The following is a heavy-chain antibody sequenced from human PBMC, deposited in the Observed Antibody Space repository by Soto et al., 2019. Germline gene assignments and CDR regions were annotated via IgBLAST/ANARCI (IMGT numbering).Heavy chain of an antibody. Sequence: SATLSLTCSLDRHSILGISSYWALSSEPPGKGLEWIGSIYYSGSTYYNPSLKSRVTISVDTSKNQFSLKLSSVTAADTAVYYCARRITMIVVVTTNAAFDIWCQGPMVS. CDR1: RHSILGISSY. D-gene: IGHD3-22*01. CDR3: ARRITMIVVVTTNAAFDI. J-gene: IGHJ3*02. CDR2: IYYSGST. V-gene: IGHV4-39*01.